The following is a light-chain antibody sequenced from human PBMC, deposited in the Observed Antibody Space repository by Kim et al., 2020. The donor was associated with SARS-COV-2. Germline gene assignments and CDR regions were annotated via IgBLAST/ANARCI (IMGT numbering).Light chain of an antibody. J-gene: IGLJ2*01. Sequence: SSELTQDPAVSAALGQTVRITCQGDSLRSYYATWYQQKPGQAPILVIYGKNNRPSGIPDRFSGSSSGNTASLTITGTQAGDEADYYCNYRDGNDNVVFGG. CDR3: NYRDGNDNVV. V-gene: IGLV3-19*01. CDR1: SLRSYY. CDR2: GKN.